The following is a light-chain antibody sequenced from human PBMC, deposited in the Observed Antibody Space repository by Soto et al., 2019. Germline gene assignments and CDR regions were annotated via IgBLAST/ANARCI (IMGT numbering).Light chain of an antibody. J-gene: IGKJ4*01. CDR2: TAS. V-gene: IGKV1-39*01. CDR3: QQSYSTTT. CDR1: QSISSY. Sequence: DIQMTQSPSSLSASVGDRVTITCRASQSISSYLNWYQQKPGKAPKLLIYTASSLQSGVPSRFSGSGSGTDFTLPISSLQPEDFATYYCQQSYSTTTFGGGTKVEIK.